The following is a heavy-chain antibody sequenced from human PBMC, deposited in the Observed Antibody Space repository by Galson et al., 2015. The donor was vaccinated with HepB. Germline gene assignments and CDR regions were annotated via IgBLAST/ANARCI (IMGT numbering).Heavy chain of an antibody. CDR1: GFTFSSYA. CDR3: AKTRDYYDSSGYYAWFGKRRRGGGSAGNDAFDI. J-gene: IGHJ3*02. Sequence: SLRLSCAASGFTFSSYAMSWARQAPGKGLEWVSAISGSGGSTYYADSVKGRFTISRDNSKNTLYLQMNSLRAEDTAVYYCAKTRDYYDSSGYYAWFGKRRRGGGSAGNDAFDIWGQGTMVTVSS. D-gene: IGHD3-22*01. CDR2: ISGSGGST. V-gene: IGHV3-23*01.